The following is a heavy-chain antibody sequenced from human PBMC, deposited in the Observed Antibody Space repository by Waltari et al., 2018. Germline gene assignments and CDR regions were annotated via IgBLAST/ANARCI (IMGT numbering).Heavy chain of an antibody. CDR2: IYTTGTT. Sequence: QVQLQESGPGLVKPSQTLSLICTVSGGSITSGNYYWTWIRQPAGKGLEWIGRIYTTGTTTYNPSLRSLVTILVDTSNNHFSLRLSSVTAADTAVYYCAREPSVAARSYWYFDLWGRGTLVTVSS. V-gene: IGHV4-61*02. D-gene: IGHD6-6*01. CDR3: AREPSVAARSYWYFDL. J-gene: IGHJ2*01. CDR1: GGSITSGNYY.